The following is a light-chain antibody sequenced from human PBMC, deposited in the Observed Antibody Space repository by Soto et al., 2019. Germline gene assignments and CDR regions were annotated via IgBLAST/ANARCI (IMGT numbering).Light chain of an antibody. Sequence: QLVLTQSPSASASLGASVKLTCTLSSGHSSDAIAWHQQQPEKGPRYLMKLNSDGSHSKGDGIPDRFSGSSSGAERYLTISSLQSEDEADYYCQTWGTGMVFGGGTKLTVL. J-gene: IGLJ2*01. CDR2: LNSDGSH. V-gene: IGLV4-69*01. CDR3: QTWGTGMV. CDR1: SGHSSDA.